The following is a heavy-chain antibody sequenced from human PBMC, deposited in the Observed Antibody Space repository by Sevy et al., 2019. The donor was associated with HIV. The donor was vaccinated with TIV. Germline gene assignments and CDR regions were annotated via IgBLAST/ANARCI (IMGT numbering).Heavy chain of an antibody. CDR3: ARGGLVVATNWFDP. J-gene: IGHJ5*02. D-gene: IGHD3-22*01. V-gene: IGHV4-34*01. CDR2: INHSGST. CDR1: GGSFSGYY. Sequence: SETPSLTCAVYGGSFSGYYWSWIRQPPGKGLEWIGEINHSGSTTYNPSLKSRVTISVDTSKNQFSLKLSSVTAADTAVYYCARGGLVVATNWFDPWGQGTLVTVSS.